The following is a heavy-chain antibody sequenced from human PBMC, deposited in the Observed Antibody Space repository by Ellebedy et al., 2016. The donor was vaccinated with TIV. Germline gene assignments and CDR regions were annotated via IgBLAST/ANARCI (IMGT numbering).Heavy chain of an antibody. CDR2: ISSSSSYI. D-gene: IGHD2-2*01. V-gene: IGHV3-21*01. CDR3: ARDIVVVPAARRPYYYSGMDV. J-gene: IGHJ6*02. CDR1: GFTFSDYS. Sequence: GGSLRLSCAASGFTFSDYSMNWVRQVPGKGLEWVSSISSSSSYIYYADSVKGRFTISRDNAKNSLFLQMNSLRAEDTAVYYCARDIVVVPAARRPYYYSGMDVWGQGTTVTVSS.